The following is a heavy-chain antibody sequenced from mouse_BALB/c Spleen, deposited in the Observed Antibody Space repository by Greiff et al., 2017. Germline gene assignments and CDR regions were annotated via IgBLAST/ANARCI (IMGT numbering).Heavy chain of an antibody. CDR3: ARQYPLSLHGVWFAY. Sequence: VQLKESGAELVKPGASVKLSCTASGFNIKDTYMHWVKQRPEQGLEWIGRIDPANGNTKYDPKFQGKATITADTSSNTAYLQLSSLTSEDTAVYYCARQYPLSLHGVWFAYWGQGTLVTVAA. V-gene: IGHV14-3*02. CDR1: GFNIKDTY. D-gene: IGHD1-2*01. CDR2: IDPANGNT. J-gene: IGHJ3*01.